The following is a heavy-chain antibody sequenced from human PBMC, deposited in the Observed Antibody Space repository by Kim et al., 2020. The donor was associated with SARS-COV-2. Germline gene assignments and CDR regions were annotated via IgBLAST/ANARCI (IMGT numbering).Heavy chain of an antibody. CDR1: GYTFTSYC. Sequence: ASVKVSCKASGYTFTSYCLHWVLQAPGQSLEWMGWIDVANTNTHYSENFQGRVTISRDTSATTVYIELSSLRSEDTAVYYCARDGRSVDYYFDYWGQGNLVTVSS. J-gene: IGHJ4*02. CDR3: ARDGRSVDYYFDY. V-gene: IGHV1-3*01. CDR2: IDVANTNT.